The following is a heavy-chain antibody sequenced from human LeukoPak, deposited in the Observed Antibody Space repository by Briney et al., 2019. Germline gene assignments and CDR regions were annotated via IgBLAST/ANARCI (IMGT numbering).Heavy chain of an antibody. Sequence: SETLSLTCGVSGGSIDITNWSWVRQAPGKGLEWIGEISHSGTTNYNPSLSSRVTMFLDRANNQFSLSLTSVTAADTAVYYCTRENRPFCPFAYWGQGVLVTVSS. J-gene: IGHJ4*02. CDR2: ISHSGTT. CDR1: GGSIDITNW. V-gene: IGHV4-4*02. CDR3: TRENRPFCPFAY. D-gene: IGHD2/OR15-2a*01.